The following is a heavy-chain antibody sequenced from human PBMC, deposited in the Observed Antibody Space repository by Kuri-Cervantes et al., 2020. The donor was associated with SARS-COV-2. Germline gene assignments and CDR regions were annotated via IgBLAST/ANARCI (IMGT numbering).Heavy chain of an antibody. CDR1: GGSISSHY. V-gene: IGHV4-59*08. CDR2: VNHRGST. J-gene: IGHJ4*02. CDR3: GRVSWLQLWRRYSDS. D-gene: IGHD5-18*01. Sequence: SETLSLTCTVSGGSISSHYWNWIRQSPGKGLEWIGEVNHRGSTNYNPPLKSRVTISVDTSKNHVSLRLTSATAADTAVYYCGRVSWLQLWRRYSDSWGQGTLVTVSS.